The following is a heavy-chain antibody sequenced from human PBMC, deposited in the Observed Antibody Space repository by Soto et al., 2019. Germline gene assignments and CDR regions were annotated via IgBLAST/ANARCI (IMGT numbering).Heavy chain of an antibody. Sequence: QVQLVQSGAEVKKPGASVKVSCKVSGYTLTELSMHWVRQAPGKGLEWMGGIIPIFGTANYAQKFQGRVTITADESTSTAYMELSSLRSEDTAVYYCARDEGYGDYYYGMDVWGQGTTVTVSS. J-gene: IGHJ6*02. CDR2: IIPIFGTA. D-gene: IGHD4-17*01. V-gene: IGHV1-69*13. CDR1: GYTLTELS. CDR3: ARDEGYGDYYYGMDV.